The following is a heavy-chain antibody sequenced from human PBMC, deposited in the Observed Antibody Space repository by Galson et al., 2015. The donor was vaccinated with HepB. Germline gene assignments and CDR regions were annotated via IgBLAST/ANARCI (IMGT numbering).Heavy chain of an antibody. Sequence: SLRLSCAASGFTFSSYWMNWVRQAPGKGLEWVANIKQDGSEKYYVDSVKGRFIISRDNAQKSLYLQMNSLRVEDTAIYYCARDHLHDYGMDVWGQGTTVTVSS. CDR1: GFTFSSYW. CDR3: ARDHLHDYGMDV. J-gene: IGHJ6*02. V-gene: IGHV3-7*03. CDR2: IKQDGSEK.